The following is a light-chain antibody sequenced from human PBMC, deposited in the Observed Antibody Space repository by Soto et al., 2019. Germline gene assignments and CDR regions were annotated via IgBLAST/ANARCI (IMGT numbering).Light chain of an antibody. J-gene: IGKJ4*01. CDR3: QQADSFPLT. CDR2: GAS. V-gene: IGKV3-15*01. Sequence: EIVMTHSPATLSVSPGERATLSCSASQNVGNNLVWYQQKPGQAPRLLIYGASTRAAGIPDRFSGIGSGTDFTLTINSLQPEDFATYYCQQADSFPLTFGGGTKVHIK. CDR1: QNVGNN.